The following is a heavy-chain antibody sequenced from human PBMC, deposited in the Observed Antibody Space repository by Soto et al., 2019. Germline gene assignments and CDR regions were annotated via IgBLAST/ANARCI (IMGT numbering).Heavy chain of an antibody. CDR1: GYTLTELS. J-gene: IGHJ5*02. CDR2: FDPEDGET. D-gene: IGHD3-22*01. V-gene: IGHV1-24*01. Sequence: ASVKVSCKVSGYTLTELSMHWVRQAPGKGLEWMGGFDPEDGETIYAQKFQGRVTMTEDTSTDTAYMELSSLRSEDTAVYYCETTPPFGSSGYYYLYNWFVPWCQGPLVTVFS. CDR3: ETTPPFGSSGYYYLYNWFVP.